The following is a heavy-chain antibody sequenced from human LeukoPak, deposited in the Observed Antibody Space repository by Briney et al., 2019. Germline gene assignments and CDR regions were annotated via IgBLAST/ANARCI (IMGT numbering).Heavy chain of an antibody. J-gene: IGHJ5*02. CDR3: ASTFSSSSSPTWFDP. CDR1: GGSISSYY. Sequence: SETLSLTCTVPGGSISSYYWSWIRQPPGKGLEWIGYIYYSGSTNYNPSLKSRVTISVDTSKSQFSLKLSSVTAADTAVYYCASTFSSSSSPTWFDPWGQGTLVTVSS. CDR2: IYYSGST. D-gene: IGHD6-6*01. V-gene: IGHV4-59*01.